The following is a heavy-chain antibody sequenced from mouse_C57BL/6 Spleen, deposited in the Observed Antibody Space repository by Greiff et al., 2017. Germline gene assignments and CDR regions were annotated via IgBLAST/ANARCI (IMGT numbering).Heavy chain of an antibody. J-gene: IGHJ2*01. CDR1: GYTFTSYG. V-gene: IGHV1-81*01. CDR2: IYPRSGNT. CDR3: AREKDFHYFDY. Sequence: QVQLKESGAELARPGASVKLSCTASGYTFTSYGISWVKQRTGQGLEWIGEIYPRSGNTYYNEKFKGKATLTADKSSSTAYMELRSLTSEDSAVYFCAREKDFHYFDYWGQGTTLTVSA.